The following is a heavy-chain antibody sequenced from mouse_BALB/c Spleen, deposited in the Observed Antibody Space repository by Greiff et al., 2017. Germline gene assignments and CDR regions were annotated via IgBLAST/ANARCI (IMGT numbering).Heavy chain of an antibody. CDR2: IYPGNSDT. CDR3: TRRYYYGSRNFPYYYAMDY. CDR1: GYTFTSYW. D-gene: IGHD1-1*01. J-gene: IGHJ4*01. Sequence: EVQGVESGTVLARPGASVKMSCKASGYTFTSYWMHWVKQRPGQGLEWIGAIYPGNSDTSYNQKFKGKAKLTAVTSTSTAYMELSSLTNEDSAVYYCTRRYYYGSRNFPYYYAMDYWGQGTSVTVSS. V-gene: IGHV1-5*01.